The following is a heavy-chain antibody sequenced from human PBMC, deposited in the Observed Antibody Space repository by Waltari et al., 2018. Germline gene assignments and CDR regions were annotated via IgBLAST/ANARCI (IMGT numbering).Heavy chain of an antibody. V-gene: IGHV2-5*02. Sequence: QITLKESGPTLVKPTQTLTLTCAFSGFSFSTSGVGVGWIRQPPGKALEWLAFVYWDDTKRYSPSLNGRLNITKDTSEYQVVLTMTKMDPVDTATYFCAHRPSHYDIFSGYYNYFDYWGQGILVTVSS. CDR3: AHRPSHYDIFSGYYNYFDY. J-gene: IGHJ4*02. CDR1: GFSFSTSGVG. CDR2: VYWDDTK. D-gene: IGHD3-9*01.